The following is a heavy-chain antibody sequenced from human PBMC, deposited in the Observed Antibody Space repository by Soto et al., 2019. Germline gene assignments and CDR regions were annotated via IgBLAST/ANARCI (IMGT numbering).Heavy chain of an antibody. CDR3: ARESGWYWLDY. J-gene: IGHJ4*02. Sequence: GGSLRLSCAASGFTFSSYGMHWVRQAPGKGLEWVAVIWYDGSNKYYADSVKGRFTISRDNSKNTLYLQMNSLRAEDTAVYYCARESGWYWLDYWGQGTLVTVSS. D-gene: IGHD6-19*01. CDR1: GFTFSSYG. V-gene: IGHV3-33*01. CDR2: IWYDGSNK.